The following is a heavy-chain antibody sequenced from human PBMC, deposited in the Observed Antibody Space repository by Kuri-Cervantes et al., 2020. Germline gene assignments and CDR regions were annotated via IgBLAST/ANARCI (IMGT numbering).Heavy chain of an antibody. J-gene: IGHJ4*02. Sequence: SLKISCAASGFTFSNFGMHWVRQAPGKGLEWVAVMSNDGRNKYYADSVKGRFTISRDNAKNSLYLQMNSLRAEDTAVYYCARAGEILTGELEDYYFDYWGQGTLVTVSS. V-gene: IGHV3-30*03. CDR1: GFTFSNFG. D-gene: IGHD3-9*01. CDR2: MSNDGRNK. CDR3: ARAGEILTGELEDYYFDY.